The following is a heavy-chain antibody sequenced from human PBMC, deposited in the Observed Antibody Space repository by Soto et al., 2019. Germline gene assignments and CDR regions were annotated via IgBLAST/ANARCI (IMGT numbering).Heavy chain of an antibody. CDR2: IYWDDDK. V-gene: IGHV2-5*02. Sequence: QITLNESGPTPVKPRQTLTLTCTFSGFSLTTSGVGVGWIRQSPGKAPEWLALIYWDDDKRYSPSLKSRLTITKDSSKNHVVLTMADLDPADTATYYCAHIVLRTVFGLVTTTAIYFDFCGQGTPVAVSS. D-gene: IGHD3-3*01. CDR3: AHIVLRTVFGLVTTTAIYFDF. J-gene: IGHJ4*02. CDR1: GFSLTTSGVG.